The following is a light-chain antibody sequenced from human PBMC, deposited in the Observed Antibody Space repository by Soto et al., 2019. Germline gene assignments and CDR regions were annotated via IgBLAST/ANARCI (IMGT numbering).Light chain of an antibody. CDR3: QQCYNWPGT. V-gene: IGKV3-15*01. Sequence: EVVMTQSPATLAVSPGERATLSCRASQSVSSNLAWYQQKSGQAPRLLIYGASTRASGIPARFSGSGSGTEFTLTISSLQSEDFAVYYCQQCYNWPGTFGQGTKVDIK. J-gene: IGKJ1*01. CDR2: GAS. CDR1: QSVSSN.